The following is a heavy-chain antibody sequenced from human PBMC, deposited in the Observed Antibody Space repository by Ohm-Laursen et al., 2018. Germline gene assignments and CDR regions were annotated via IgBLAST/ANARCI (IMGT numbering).Heavy chain of an antibody. J-gene: IGHJ5*02. CDR1: GYTFTSYY. D-gene: IGHD3-22*01. Sequence: ASVKVSCKASGYTFTSYYMHWVRQAPGQGLEWMGIINPSGGSPTYAQKFQGRLTMTRDTSTNTVYMELSSLRSEDSAVYYCARGGRYYDSSVYYPLGQGTLVTVSS. CDR3: ARGGRYYDSSVYYP. CDR2: INPSGGSP. V-gene: IGHV1-46*01.